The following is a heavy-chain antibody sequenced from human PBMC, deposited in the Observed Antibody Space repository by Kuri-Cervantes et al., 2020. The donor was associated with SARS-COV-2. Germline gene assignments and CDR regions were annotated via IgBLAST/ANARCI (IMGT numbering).Heavy chain of an antibody. CDR1: GGTFSSYA. CDR2: IIPIFGTA. J-gene: IGHJ6*03. CDR3: AFTPTSTYYYYYYMDV. Sequence: SVKVSCKASGGTFSSYAISWVRQAPGQGLEWMGGIIPIFGTANYAQKFQGRVTITTDESTSTAYMELSSLRSEDTAVYYRAFTPTSTYYYYYYMDVWGKGTTVTVSS. V-gene: IGHV1-69*05.